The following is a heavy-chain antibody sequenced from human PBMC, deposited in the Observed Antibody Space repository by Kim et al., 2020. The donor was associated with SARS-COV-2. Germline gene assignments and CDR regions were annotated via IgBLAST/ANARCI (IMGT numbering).Heavy chain of an antibody. V-gene: IGHV4-4*02. D-gene: IGHD2-15*01. CDR1: GDSISSNYW. J-gene: IGHJ5*01. CDR3: ARVPGGCSASRGYFSS. CDR2: AHQNGET. Sequence: SETLSLTCAVSGDSISSNYWWTWVRQSPGKGLEWIGEAHQNGETNYNPSLKRRVAMSLDKSKNQFSLKLSSVTAADSATYYCARVPGGCSASRGYFSSWG.